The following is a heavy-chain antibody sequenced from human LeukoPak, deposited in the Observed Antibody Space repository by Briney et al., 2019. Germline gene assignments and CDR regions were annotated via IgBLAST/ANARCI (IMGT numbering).Heavy chain of an antibody. V-gene: IGHV4-4*07. CDR1: GGSISNYY. CDR3: ARWSYYYDSSGPNAAFDI. CDR2: IYVRGTT. Sequence: SSETLSLTCTVSGGSISNYYWNWIRQPAGKGLEWIGRIYVRGTTNYNPSLRGRVTMFVDTSKSQFSLQLTSVTAADTAVYYCARWSYYYDSSGPNAAFDIWGQGTMVTVSS. D-gene: IGHD3-22*01. J-gene: IGHJ3*02.